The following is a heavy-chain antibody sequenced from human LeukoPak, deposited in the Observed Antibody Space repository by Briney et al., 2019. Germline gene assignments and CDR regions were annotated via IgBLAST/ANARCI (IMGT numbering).Heavy chain of an antibody. Sequence: GSVEVSCKASGYTFTSYGISWVRQAPGQGLQWMGWISAYNGNANYAQKLQGRVTMTTDTSTSTAYMELRSLRSDDTAVYYCARAGSGRYYYMDVWGKGTTVTVSS. CDR2: ISAYNGNA. CDR1: GYTFTSYG. D-gene: IGHD3-10*01. V-gene: IGHV1-18*01. J-gene: IGHJ6*03. CDR3: ARAGSGRYYYMDV.